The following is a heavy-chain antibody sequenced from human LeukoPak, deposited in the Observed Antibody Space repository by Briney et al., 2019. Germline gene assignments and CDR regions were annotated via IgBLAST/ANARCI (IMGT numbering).Heavy chain of an antibody. V-gene: IGHV3-21*01. Sequence: GGSLRLSCAASGFTFSSYSMNWVRQAPGKGLEWVSSISSSSSYIYYADSVKGRFTISRDNAKNSLYLQMNSLRAEDTAVYYCARGSATVTGFDLWGRGTLVTVSS. CDR3: ARGSATVTGFDL. CDR1: GFTFSSYS. CDR2: ISSSSSYI. J-gene: IGHJ2*01. D-gene: IGHD4-17*01.